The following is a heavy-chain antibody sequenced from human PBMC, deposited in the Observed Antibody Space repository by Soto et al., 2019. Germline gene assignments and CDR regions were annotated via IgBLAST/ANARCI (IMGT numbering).Heavy chain of an antibody. CDR3: ARGLLAAGPFDS. Sequence: WGSLRLSCAASGFTFNTYGIHFFRHSPGKGLEWVAVISYDAKSKLYVDSVRGRFTISRDNSKNTLFLQMDSLRPEDTALYYCARGLLAAGPFDSWGQGTLVTVSS. CDR2: ISYDAKSK. J-gene: IGHJ4*02. CDR1: GFTFNTYG. D-gene: IGHD2-8*02. V-gene: IGHV3-30*03.